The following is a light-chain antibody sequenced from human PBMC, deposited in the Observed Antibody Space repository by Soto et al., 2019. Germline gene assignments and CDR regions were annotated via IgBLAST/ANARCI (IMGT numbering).Light chain of an antibody. J-gene: IGKJ1*01. CDR1: QSVSTTY. V-gene: IGKV3-20*01. CDR2: GTS. CDR3: HHYGSSPRT. Sequence: ENVLTPSPGTLSLSPGERATLSCRASQSVSTTYLAWYQQKPGQAPRLLIYGTSSRATGIPDRFSGSGSGTDFTLTISRLEPEDFAVYYCHHYGSSPRTFGQGTKVDIK.